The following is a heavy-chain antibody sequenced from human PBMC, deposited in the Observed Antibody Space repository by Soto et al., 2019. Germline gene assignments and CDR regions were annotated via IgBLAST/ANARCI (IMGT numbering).Heavy chain of an antibody. CDR1: GYTFTSYG. CDR2: ISAYNGNT. V-gene: IGHV1-18*04. J-gene: IGHJ4*02. Sequence: ASVKVSCKASGYTFTSYGISWVRQAPGQGLEWMGWISAYNGNTNYAQKLQGRVTMTTDTSTSTAYMELRSLRSDDTAVYYCARAQRYYGSGSYFDYWGQGTLVTVSS. CDR3: ARAQRYYGSGSYFDY. D-gene: IGHD3-10*01.